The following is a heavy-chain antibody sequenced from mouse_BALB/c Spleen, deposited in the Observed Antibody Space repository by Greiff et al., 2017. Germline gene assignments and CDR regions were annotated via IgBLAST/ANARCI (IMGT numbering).Heavy chain of an antibody. D-gene: IGHD2-4*01. CDR3: ARSTMRVWFAY. V-gene: IGHV5-17*02. Sequence: EVQLVESGGGLVQPGGSRKLSCAASGFTFSSFGMHWVRQAPEKGLEWVAYISSGSSTIYYADTVKGRFTISRDNPKNTLFLQMTSLRSEDTAMYYCARSTMRVWFAYWGQGTLVTVSA. CDR2: ISSGSSTI. CDR1: GFTFSSFG. J-gene: IGHJ3*01.